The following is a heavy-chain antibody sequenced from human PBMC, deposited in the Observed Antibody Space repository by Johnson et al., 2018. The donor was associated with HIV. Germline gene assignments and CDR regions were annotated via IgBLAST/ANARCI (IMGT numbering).Heavy chain of an antibody. CDR3: AKPQMAPLDALDV. Sequence: VQLVESGGVVVQPGGSLRLSCAASGFTFDDYTMHWVRQAPGKGLEWISLISWNGANTYYADSVRGRFTISRDNGKKSVYLQMSSLRTEDTALYFCAKPQMAPLDALDVWGQGTIVTVSS. D-gene: IGHD5-24*01. V-gene: IGHV3-43*01. CDR2: ISWNGANT. CDR1: GFTFDDYT. J-gene: IGHJ3*01.